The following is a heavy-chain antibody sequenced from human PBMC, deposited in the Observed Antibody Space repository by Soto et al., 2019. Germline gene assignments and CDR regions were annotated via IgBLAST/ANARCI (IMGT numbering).Heavy chain of an antibody. V-gene: IGHV1-3*01. J-gene: IGHJ6*03. CDR1: GYTYTSYA. CDR2: INAGNGNT. CDR3: ARVNYLDYYYMDV. D-gene: IGHD1-7*01. Sequence: ASVKVSCKASGYTYTSYAMHWGSQETGQRLEWMGWINAGNGNTKYSQKFQGRVTITRDTSASTAYMELSSLRSEDTAVYYCARVNYLDYYYMDVWGKGTTVTVSS.